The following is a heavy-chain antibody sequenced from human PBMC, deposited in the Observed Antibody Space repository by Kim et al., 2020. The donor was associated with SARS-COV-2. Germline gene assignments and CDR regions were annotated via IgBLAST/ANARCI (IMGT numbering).Heavy chain of an antibody. CDR3: ARSGGLGDDRRAGGY. V-gene: IGHV1-46*01. Sequence: ASVKVSCKTSGYPFSSYYIHWVRQAPGQGLEWMGIINASGGSTTYAQKFQGRVTMTRDTSTSTVYMELSSLRSEETSVYYCARSGGLGDDRRAGGYWGQGTLVTVSS. CDR2: INASGGST. D-gene: IGHD3-22*01. CDR1: GYPFSSYY. J-gene: IGHJ4*02.